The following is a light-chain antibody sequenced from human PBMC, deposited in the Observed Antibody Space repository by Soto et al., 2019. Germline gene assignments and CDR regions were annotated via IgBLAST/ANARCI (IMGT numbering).Light chain of an antibody. CDR1: SSDVGGYNY. Sequence: QSVLTQPRSVSGSPGQSVTISCTGTSSDVGGYNYVSWYQQHPGKAPKLMIYDVSKRPSGVPDRFSGSKSGNTASLTISGLQAEDEADYYCCSYAGSYTLVVFGNGTKVTVL. J-gene: IGLJ1*01. CDR2: DVS. V-gene: IGLV2-11*01. CDR3: CSYAGSYTLVV.